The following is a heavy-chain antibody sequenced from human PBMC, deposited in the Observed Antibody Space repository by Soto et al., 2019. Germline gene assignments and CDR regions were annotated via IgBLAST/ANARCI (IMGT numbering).Heavy chain of an antibody. V-gene: IGHV3-23*01. J-gene: IGHJ4*02. CDR2: ISGSGGST. Sequence: GGFLRLSCAASGFTFSSYAMSWVRQAPGKGLEWVSAISGSGGSTYYADSVKGRFTISRDNSKNTLYLQMNSLRAEDTAVYYCAKSGGSSSWYRGYFDYWGQGTLVTVSS. CDR1: GFTFSSYA. D-gene: IGHD6-13*01. CDR3: AKSGGSSSWYRGYFDY.